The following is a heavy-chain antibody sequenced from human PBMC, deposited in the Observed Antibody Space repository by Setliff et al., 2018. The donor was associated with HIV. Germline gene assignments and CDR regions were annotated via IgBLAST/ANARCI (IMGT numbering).Heavy chain of an antibody. Sequence: PSETLSLTCAVSGGSISSSNWWSWVRQAPGEGLEWIGEIHHSGSTNYKPSLKSRVTISVDKSKNQFSLKLSSVTAADTAVYYCASATVGGASPFDSWGPGTLVTVSS. CDR2: IHHSGST. D-gene: IGHD4-4*01. CDR1: GGSISSSNW. J-gene: IGHJ4*02. V-gene: IGHV4-4*02. CDR3: ASATVGGASPFDS.